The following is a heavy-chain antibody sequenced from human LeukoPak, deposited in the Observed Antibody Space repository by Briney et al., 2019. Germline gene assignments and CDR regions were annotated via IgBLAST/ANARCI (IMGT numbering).Heavy chain of an antibody. D-gene: IGHD3-16*01. Sequence: SETLSLTCTVSGGSISSYYWSWIRQPPGKGLEWIGYIYYSGSTYYNPSLKSRVTISVDTSKNQFSLKLSSVTAADTAVYYCARERGGYGPFDYWGQGILVTVSS. V-gene: IGHV4-59*12. CDR1: GGSISSYY. CDR3: ARERGGYGPFDY. J-gene: IGHJ4*02. CDR2: IYYSGST.